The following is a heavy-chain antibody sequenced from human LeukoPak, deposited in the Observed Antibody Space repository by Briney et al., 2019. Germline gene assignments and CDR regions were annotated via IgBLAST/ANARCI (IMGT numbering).Heavy chain of an antibody. V-gene: IGHV1-2*02. CDR3: ARATDISSWYLAY. CDR2: LSPNSGGT. D-gene: IGHD6-13*01. J-gene: IGHJ4*02. Sequence: ASVKVSCKASGYTFTGYYMHWVRQAPGQELEWMVWLSPNSGGTKFAQKFQGRVTMTRDTSISTAYMELSNLRSDDTAVYYCARATDISSWYLAYWGQGTLVTVSS. CDR1: GYTFTGYY.